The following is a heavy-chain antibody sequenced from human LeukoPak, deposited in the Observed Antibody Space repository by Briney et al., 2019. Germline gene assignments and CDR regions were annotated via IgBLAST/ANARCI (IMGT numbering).Heavy chain of an antibody. CDR2: ISGHGGTT. CDR3: AKAQLPMSGYFDY. V-gene: IGHV3-23*01. J-gene: IGHJ4*02. D-gene: IGHD1-26*01. Sequence: PGGSLRLSCAAFGFTSSNFAMTWFGRASGQGLEWVASISGHGGTTYYADYVKGRFTVSRDNSKDKMFVQMNRLRVEDTAVYYCAKAQLPMSGYFDYWGQGTLVTVSS. CDR1: GFTSSNFA.